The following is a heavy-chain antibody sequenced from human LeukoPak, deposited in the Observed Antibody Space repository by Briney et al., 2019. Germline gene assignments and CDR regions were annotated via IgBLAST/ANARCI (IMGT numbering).Heavy chain of an antibody. CDR2: ISISGSKI. CDR3: ARGNWHVDL. V-gene: IGHV3-48*04. Sequence: GGSLRLSCAASGFTFSSYSMSWLRRAPGKGLEWVSYISISGSKIHYADTVKGRFTISRDNAMKSLFLQINSLRGDDTAVYYCARGNWHVDLWGQGTLVSVSS. D-gene: IGHD1-20*01. CDR1: GFTFSSYS. J-gene: IGHJ5*02.